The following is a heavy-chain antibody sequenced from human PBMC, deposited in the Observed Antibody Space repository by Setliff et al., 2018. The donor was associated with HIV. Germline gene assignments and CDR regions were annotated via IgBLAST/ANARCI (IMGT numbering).Heavy chain of an antibody. V-gene: IGHV1-18*01. CDR1: GYTFTNYG. J-gene: IGHJ6*02. CDR2: INPNSGAT. Sequence: GASVKVSCKASGYTFTNYGINWVRQAPGQGLEWMGWINPNSGATNYAQKFQGRVTITRDTSASTAYMELSSLRSEDTAVYYCASIDCGGDCYSYYYYGMDVWGQGTTVTVSS. D-gene: IGHD2-21*02. CDR3: ASIDCGGDCYSYYYYGMDV.